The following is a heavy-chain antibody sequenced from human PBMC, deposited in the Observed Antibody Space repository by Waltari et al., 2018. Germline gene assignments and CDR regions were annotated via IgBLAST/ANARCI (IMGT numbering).Heavy chain of an antibody. V-gene: IGHV3-53*01. Sequence: EVQLVESGGGLIQPGGSLRLSCAASGFTVSSNYMSWVRQAPGKGLEWVSDIYSGGSTYYADSVKGRFTISRDNSKNTLYLQMNSLRAEDTAVYYCARDLFALMTSVSTVWGQGTTVTVSS. CDR2: IYSGGST. J-gene: IGHJ6*02. CDR3: ARDLFALMTSVSTV. CDR1: GFTVSSNY. D-gene: IGHD3-16*01.